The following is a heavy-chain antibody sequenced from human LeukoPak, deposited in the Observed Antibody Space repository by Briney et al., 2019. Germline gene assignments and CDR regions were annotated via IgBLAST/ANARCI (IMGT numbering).Heavy chain of an antibody. D-gene: IGHD3-3*01. J-gene: IGHJ5*02. CDR2: IIPIFGTA. V-gene: IGHV1-69*13. CDR3: ARVGDFWSGYPQRNWFDP. CDR1: GYTFTSYG. Sequence: SVKVSCKASGYTFTSYGISWVRQAPGQGLEWMGGIIPIFGTANYAQKFQGRVTITADESTSTAYMELSSLRSEDTAVYYCARVGDFWSGYPQRNWFDPWGQGTLVTVSS.